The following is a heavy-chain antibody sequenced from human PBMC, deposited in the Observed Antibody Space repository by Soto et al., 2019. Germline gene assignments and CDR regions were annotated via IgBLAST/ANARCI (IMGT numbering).Heavy chain of an antibody. D-gene: IGHD3-10*01. CDR3: AVALWFWELLGWFGP. Sequence: ACVKVSCTASGGTFSSYAISWVRQAPGQGLEWMGGIIPIFGTANYAQKFQGRVTITADKSTSTAYMELSSLRSEDTAVYYCAVALWFWELLGWFGPWGQGTLVTVSS. CDR2: IIPIFGTA. CDR1: GGTFSSYA. V-gene: IGHV1-69*06. J-gene: IGHJ5*02.